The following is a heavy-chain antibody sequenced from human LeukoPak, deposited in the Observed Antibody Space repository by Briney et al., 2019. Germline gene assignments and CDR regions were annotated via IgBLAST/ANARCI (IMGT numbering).Heavy chain of an antibody. CDR2: IYTSGST. CDR1: GGSISSYY. J-gene: IGHJ1*01. Sequence: SETLSLTCTVSGGSISSYYWSWIRQPAGKGLERIGRIYTSGSTNYNPSLKSRVTMSVDKSKNQFSLKLSSVTAADTAVYYCGRVFSSSWYGFFQHWGQGTLVTVSS. V-gene: IGHV4-4*07. CDR3: GRVFSSSWYGFFQH. D-gene: IGHD6-13*01.